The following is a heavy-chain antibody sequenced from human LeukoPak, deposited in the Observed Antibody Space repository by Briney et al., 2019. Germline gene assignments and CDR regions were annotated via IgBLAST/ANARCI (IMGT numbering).Heavy chain of an antibody. CDR1: GYTFTSYY. J-gene: IGHJ6*03. Sequence: ASVKVSCKASGYTFTSYYMHWVRQAPRQGLEWMGIINPSGGSTSYAQKFQGRVTMTRDTSTSTVYMELSSLRSEDTAVYYCARDLVPAASYYYYYMDVWGKGTTVTISS. V-gene: IGHV1-46*01. D-gene: IGHD2-2*01. CDR2: INPSGGST. CDR3: ARDLVPAASYYYYYMDV.